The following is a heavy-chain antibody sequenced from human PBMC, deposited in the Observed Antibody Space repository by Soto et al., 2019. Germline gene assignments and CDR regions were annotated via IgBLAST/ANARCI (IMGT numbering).Heavy chain of an antibody. CDR2: ISYDGRNK. Sequence: QVQLVESGGGVVQPGTSLRLSCAASGFTFSSYAMHWVRQAPGKGLEWVAAISYDGRNKYYADSVKGRLTISRDNSKHTLYLQMSSRRADDTAVYYCARAPIAFDCWGRGTLVAVSS. D-gene: IGHD6-13*01. CDR3: ARAPIAFDC. CDR1: GFTFSSYA. J-gene: IGHJ4*02. V-gene: IGHV3-30*04.